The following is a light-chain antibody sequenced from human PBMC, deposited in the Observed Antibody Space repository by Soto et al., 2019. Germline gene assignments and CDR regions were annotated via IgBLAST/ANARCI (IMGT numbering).Light chain of an antibody. CDR3: QQRSKWPRT. Sequence: EIVLTQSPGTLSLSPGERATLSCRASQSVSSYLAWYQQKPGQAPRLLIYDASNRATGIPARFSGSGSGTDFTLTISSLEPEDFAVYYCQQRSKWPRTFGGGTKVEIK. V-gene: IGKV3-11*01. J-gene: IGKJ4*01. CDR1: QSVSSY. CDR2: DAS.